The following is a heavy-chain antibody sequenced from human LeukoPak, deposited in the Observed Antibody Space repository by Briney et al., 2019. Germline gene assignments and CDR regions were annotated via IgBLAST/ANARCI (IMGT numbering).Heavy chain of an antibody. CDR3: ARGSRYFDWLSCDY. J-gene: IGHJ4*02. D-gene: IGHD3-9*01. Sequence: PSETLSLTCTVSGGSISSSSYYWGWIRQPPGKGLEWIGSIYYSGSTYYNPSLKSRVTISVDTSKNQFSLKLSSVTAADTAVYYCARGSRYFDWLSCDYWGQGTLVTVSS. CDR1: GGSISSSSYY. CDR2: IYYSGST. V-gene: IGHV4-39*01.